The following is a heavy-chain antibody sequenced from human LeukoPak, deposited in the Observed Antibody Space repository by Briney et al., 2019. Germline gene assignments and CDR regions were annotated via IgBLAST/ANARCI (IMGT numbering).Heavy chain of an antibody. Sequence: SETLSLTCTVSGGSISSSSYYWGWIRQPPVKGLEWIGSIYYSGSTYYNPSLKSRVTISVDTSKNQFSLKLSSVTAADTAVYYCASGDSGWLQYFDYWGQGTLVTVSS. CDR1: GGSISSSSYY. CDR3: ASGDSGWLQYFDY. CDR2: IYYSGST. J-gene: IGHJ4*02. D-gene: IGHD5-24*01. V-gene: IGHV4-39*01.